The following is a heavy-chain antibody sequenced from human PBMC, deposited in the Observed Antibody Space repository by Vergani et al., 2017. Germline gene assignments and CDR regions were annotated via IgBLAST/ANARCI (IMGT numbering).Heavy chain of an antibody. CDR2: INPSGGHT. V-gene: IGHV1-46*03. J-gene: IGHJ4*02. D-gene: IGHD3-9*01. Sequence: QAPVVQSGAEVKKSGASVKLSCKTSGYTFSNYYMHWVRQAPGQGLEWMGIINPSGGHTHYAQKFQGRVTMTRDTSTRTVYMELRSLRSEDTAIYYCAGGDYGILAGYRYWGQGTLVTVSA. CDR1: GYTFSNYY. CDR3: AGGDYGILAGYRY.